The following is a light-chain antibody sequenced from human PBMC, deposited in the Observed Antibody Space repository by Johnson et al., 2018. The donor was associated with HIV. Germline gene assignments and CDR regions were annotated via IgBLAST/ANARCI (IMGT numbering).Light chain of an antibody. CDR1: SSNIGNNY. Sequence: QSVLTQPPSVSAAPGQKVIISCSGSSSNIGNNYVSWYQQIPGTAPKLLIYDNNKRPSGIPDRFSGSKSGTSATLGITGLQTGDEADYYCGTWDSSLSAGGANYVFGTGTKVTVL. CDR3: GTWDSSLSAGGANYV. J-gene: IGLJ1*01. V-gene: IGLV1-51*01. CDR2: DNN.